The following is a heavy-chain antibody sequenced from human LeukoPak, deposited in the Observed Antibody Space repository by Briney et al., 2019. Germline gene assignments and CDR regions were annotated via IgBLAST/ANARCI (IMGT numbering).Heavy chain of an antibody. CDR3: ARGLMGGFPHFDY. V-gene: IGHV3-30*02. Sequence: GGSLRLSCAASGFTFSSYGMHWVRQAPGNGLEWVAFIRYDGTNKYYADSVKGRFTISRDNAKNSVYLQMRYLRAEDTALYFCARGLMGGFPHFDYWGQGTLVTVSS. D-gene: IGHD2-8*01. J-gene: IGHJ4*02. CDR2: IRYDGTNK. CDR1: GFTFSSYG.